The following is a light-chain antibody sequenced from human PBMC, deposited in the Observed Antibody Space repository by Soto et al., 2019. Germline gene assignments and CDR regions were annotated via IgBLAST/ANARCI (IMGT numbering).Light chain of an antibody. J-gene: IGLJ1*01. Sequence: QSALTQPASVSGSPGQSITISCTGTSSDVGGYNYVSWYQHHPGKAPKLMIYDVSDRPSGVSYRFSGSKSGNTASLTISGLQAEDEADYYCSSYTSSSTYVVGTGTKLTVL. CDR1: SSDVGGYNY. V-gene: IGLV2-14*03. CDR2: DVS. CDR3: SSYTSSSTYV.